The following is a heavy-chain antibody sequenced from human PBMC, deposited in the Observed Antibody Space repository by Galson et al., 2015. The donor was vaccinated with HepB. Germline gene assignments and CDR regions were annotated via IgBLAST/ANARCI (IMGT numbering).Heavy chain of an antibody. D-gene: IGHD3-16*01. CDR1: GYTFTSYY. CDR2: INPSGGST. CDR3: ASLEGGHSYFDY. J-gene: IGHJ4*02. V-gene: IGHV1-46*01. Sequence: SVKVSCKASGYTFTSYYMHWVRQAPGQGLEWMGIINPSGGSTSYAQKFQGRVTITADKSTSTAYMELSSLRSEDTAVYYCASLEGGHSYFDYWGQGTLVTVSS.